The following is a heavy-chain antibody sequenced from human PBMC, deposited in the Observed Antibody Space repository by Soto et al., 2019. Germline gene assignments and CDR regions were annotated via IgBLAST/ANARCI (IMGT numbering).Heavy chain of an antibody. Sequence: GGSLRLSCAASGFTFISYAMHWVRQAPGKGLEWVAVISYDGSNKYYADSVKGRFTISRDNSKNTLYLQMNSLRAEDTAVYYCARDSLGSGYYFDYWGQGTLVTVSS. CDR1: GFTFISYA. D-gene: IGHD3-22*01. CDR3: ARDSLGSGYYFDY. CDR2: ISYDGSNK. V-gene: IGHV3-30-3*01. J-gene: IGHJ4*02.